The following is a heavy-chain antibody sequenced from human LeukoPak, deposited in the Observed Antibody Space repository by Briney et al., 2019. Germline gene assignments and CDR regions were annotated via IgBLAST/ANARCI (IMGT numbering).Heavy chain of an antibody. CDR1: GYTFTGYY. CDR3: ARGFPPRIYYDSSGYYSYYFDY. D-gene: IGHD3-22*01. CDR2: INPNSGGT. V-gene: IGHV1-2*02. Sequence: GASVKVSCKASGYTFTGYYMHWVRQAPGQGLEWMGWINPNSGGTNYAQKFQGRVTMTTDTSTTTAYMELRSLRSDDTAVYYCARGFPPRIYYDSSGYYSYYFDYWGQGTLVTVSS. J-gene: IGHJ4*02.